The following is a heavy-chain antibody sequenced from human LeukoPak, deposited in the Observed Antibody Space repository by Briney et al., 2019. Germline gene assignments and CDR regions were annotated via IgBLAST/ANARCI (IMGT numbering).Heavy chain of an antibody. V-gene: IGHV4-4*07. CDR1: GGSINTYY. CDR2: IYSSGST. Sequence: SETLSLTCTVSGGSINTYYWSWIRQPAGKGLEWIGRIYSSGSTNYNPSLKSRVTLSLDTSKNQFSLKLSSVTAADTAVYYCARGGAGTTFVWGQGTLVTVSS. D-gene: IGHD1-1*01. J-gene: IGHJ4*02. CDR3: ARGGAGTTFV.